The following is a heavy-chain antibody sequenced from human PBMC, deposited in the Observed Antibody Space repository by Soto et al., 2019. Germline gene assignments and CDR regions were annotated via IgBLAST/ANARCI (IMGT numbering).Heavy chain of an antibody. CDR1: GFTFSSYA. CDR3: PSDYIWGSYRPAPYYYMDV. V-gene: IGHV3-23*01. Sequence: GGSLRLSCAASGFTFSSYAMSWVRQAPGKGLEWVSAISGSGGSTYYADSVKGRFTISRDNSKNTLYLQMNSLRAEDTAVYYCPSDYIWGSYRPAPYYYMDVWGKGTTVTVSS. D-gene: IGHD3-16*02. J-gene: IGHJ6*03. CDR2: ISGSGGST.